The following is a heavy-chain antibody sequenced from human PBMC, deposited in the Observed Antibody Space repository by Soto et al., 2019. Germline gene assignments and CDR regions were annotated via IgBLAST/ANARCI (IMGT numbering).Heavy chain of an antibody. J-gene: IGHJ6*02. V-gene: IGHV3-9*01. CDR2: ISWDSGTI. Sequence: EVQLVESGGGLVRPGRSLRLSCAASGFTFDDYAMHWVRQPPGKGLEWVSGISWDSGTIGYADSVKGRFTISRDNARKFLYLQMSGLRAEDTALYYCVKDEGIAVAGHYYGMDVWGQGTTVTVSS. CDR1: GFTFDDYA. D-gene: IGHD6-19*01. CDR3: VKDEGIAVAGHYYGMDV.